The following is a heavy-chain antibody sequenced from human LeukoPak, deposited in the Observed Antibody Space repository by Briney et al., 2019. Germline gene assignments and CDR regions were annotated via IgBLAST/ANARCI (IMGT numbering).Heavy chain of an antibody. Sequence: GGSLRLSCAASGFTVSSNYMSWVRQAPGKGLEWVSVIYSGGSTYYADSVKGRFTISRDNSKNTLYLQMNSLRAEDTAVYYCASGGWLQLAAFDIWGQGTMVTVSS. D-gene: IGHD5-24*01. CDR3: ASGGWLQLAAFDI. V-gene: IGHV3-53*01. J-gene: IGHJ3*02. CDR2: IYSGGST. CDR1: GFTVSSNY.